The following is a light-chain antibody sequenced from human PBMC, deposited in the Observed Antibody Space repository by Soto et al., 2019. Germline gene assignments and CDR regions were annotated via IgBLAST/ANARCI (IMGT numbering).Light chain of an antibody. Sequence: DIQMTQSPSTLSASVGDRVTITCRASQSISSWLAWYQQKPGKAPKLLIYDASSLESGVPSRFSGSGSGTELTLTIRSPQHDAFSNYYCQHYNSYLTFGPGTKVDIK. V-gene: IGKV1-5*01. CDR2: DAS. CDR1: QSISSW. J-gene: IGKJ3*01. CDR3: QHYNSYLT.